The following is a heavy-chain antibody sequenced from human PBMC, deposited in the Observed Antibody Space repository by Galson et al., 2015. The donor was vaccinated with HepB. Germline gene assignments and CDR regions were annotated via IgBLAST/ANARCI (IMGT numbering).Heavy chain of an antibody. CDR1: GGSFSGYY. CDR2: TNHSGYT. V-gene: IGHV4-34*01. J-gene: IGHJ5*02. Sequence: LTCAVYGGSFSGYYWSWIRQPPGKGLEWIGETNHSGYTNYNPSLKSRVTILVDTSQNQLSLKLRSVTAADTAVHYCVERAVAGPLSWFDPWGQGTLVTVSS. CDR3: VERAVAGPLSWFDP. D-gene: IGHD6-19*01.